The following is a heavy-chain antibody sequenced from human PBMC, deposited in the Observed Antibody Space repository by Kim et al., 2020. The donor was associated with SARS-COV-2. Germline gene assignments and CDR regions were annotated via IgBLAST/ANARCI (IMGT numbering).Heavy chain of an antibody. V-gene: IGHV1-3*01. J-gene: IGHJ5*02. CDR2: INAGNGNK. CDR3: ARVLLRKGWFDP. Sequence: ASVKVSCKASGYTFTSYAMHWVRQAPGQRLEWMGWINAGNGNKKYSQKFQGRVTITRDTSASTAYMELSSLRSEDTAVYYCARVLLRKGWFDPWGQGTLVTVSS. CDR1: GYTFTSYA.